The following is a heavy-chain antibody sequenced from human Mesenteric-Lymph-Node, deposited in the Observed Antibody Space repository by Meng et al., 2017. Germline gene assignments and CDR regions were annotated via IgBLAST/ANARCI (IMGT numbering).Heavy chain of an antibody. CDR3: ARDRLILSYYDSSGLDEYFQH. J-gene: IGHJ1*01. Sequence: GESLKISCAASGFTFSSLAMSWVRQAPGKGLDWVSTISGNGDYTYYADSVKGRFTISRDNSKNTLYLQMNSLRAEDTAVYYCARDRLILSYYDSSGLDEYFQHWGQGTLVTVSS. CDR1: GFTFSSLA. CDR2: ISGNGDYT. V-gene: IGHV3-23*01. D-gene: IGHD3-22*01.